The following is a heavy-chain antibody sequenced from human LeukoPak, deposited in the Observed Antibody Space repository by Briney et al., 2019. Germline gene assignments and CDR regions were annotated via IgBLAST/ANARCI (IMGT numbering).Heavy chain of an antibody. Sequence: GSLRLSCAASGFTFSSYAMSWVRQAPGKGLEWVSAISGSGGSTYYADSVKGRFTISRDNSKNTLYLQMNSLRAEDTAVYYCAKVFSSQAGLLWFRESLHFDYWGQGTLVTVSS. CDR3: AKVFSSQAGLLWFRESLHFDY. D-gene: IGHD3-10*01. CDR1: GFTFSSYA. V-gene: IGHV3-23*01. CDR2: ISGSGGST. J-gene: IGHJ4*02.